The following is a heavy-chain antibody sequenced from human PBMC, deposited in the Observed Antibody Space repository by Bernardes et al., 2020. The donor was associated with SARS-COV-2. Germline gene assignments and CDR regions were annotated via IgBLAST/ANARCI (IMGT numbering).Heavy chain of an antibody. Sequence: ETLSLTCTVSGGSIRNYYWSWIRQPPGKGLEWIGYIHDTGSTKFNPSLESRVTISVDTSTNQFSLNVNSVTVADTAVYYCARDPSVVMGYWHFDLWGHGTLVTVSS. CDR3: ARDPSVVMGYWHFDL. CDR2: IHDTGST. D-gene: IGHD2-21*01. V-gene: IGHV4-59*01. CDR1: GGSIRNYY. J-gene: IGHJ2*01.